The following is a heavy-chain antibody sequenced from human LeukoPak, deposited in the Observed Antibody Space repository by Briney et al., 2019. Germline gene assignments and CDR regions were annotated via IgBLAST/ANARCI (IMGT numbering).Heavy chain of an antibody. CDR2: INTNTGNP. V-gene: IGHV7-4-1*02. J-gene: IGHJ4*02. Sequence: ASVRVSCKASGYTFTSYAMNWVRQAPGQGLEWMGWINTNTGNPTYAQGFTGRFVFSLDTSVSTAYLQISSLKAEDTAVYYCARDLSPNYYDSSGYYNPFDYWGLGTLVTVSS. CDR3: ARDLSPNYYDSSGYYNPFDY. CDR1: GYTFTSYA. D-gene: IGHD3-22*01.